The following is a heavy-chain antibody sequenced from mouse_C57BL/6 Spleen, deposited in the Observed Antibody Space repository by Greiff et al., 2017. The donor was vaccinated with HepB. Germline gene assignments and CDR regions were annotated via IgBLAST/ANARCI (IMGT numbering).Heavy chain of an antibody. J-gene: IGHJ2*01. CDR1: GFTFSDYY. CDR3: ARDCGSSSYFDY. V-gene: IGHV5-16*01. D-gene: IGHD1-1*01. CDR2: INYDGSST. Sequence: EVQRVESEGGLVQPGSSMKLSCTASGFTFSDYYMAWVRQVPEKGLEWVANINYDGSSTYYLDSLKSRFIISRDNAKNILYLQMSSLKSEDTATYYCARDCGSSSYFDYWGQGTTLTVSS.